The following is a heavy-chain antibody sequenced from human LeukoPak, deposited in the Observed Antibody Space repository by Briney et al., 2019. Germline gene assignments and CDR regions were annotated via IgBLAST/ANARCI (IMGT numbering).Heavy chain of an antibody. CDR3: ARAPSEIGGYYPEYFRH. V-gene: IGHV3-74*01. Sequence: RGSLRLSCAASGFTVSSYWMHWVRQAPGKGLVWVSRIKSDGSTNYADSVKGRFTISRDNAKNTVSLQMNSLRAEDTGVYYCARAPSEIGGYYPEYFRHWGQGTLVTVSS. CDR1: GFTVSSYW. D-gene: IGHD3-22*01. J-gene: IGHJ1*01. CDR2: IKSDGST.